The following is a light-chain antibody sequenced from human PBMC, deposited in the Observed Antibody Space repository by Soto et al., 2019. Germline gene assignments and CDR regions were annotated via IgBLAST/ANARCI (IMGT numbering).Light chain of an antibody. CDR1: QSVSSSY. CDR3: QQYGSSPPYT. J-gene: IGKJ2*01. Sequence: EIVLTQSPGTLSLSPGERATLSCRASQSVSSSYLAWYQQKPGQAPRLLIYGASSRATGIPDRFSGSVSGTDFTLTLSRLEPDDFAVYYCQQYGSSPPYTFGQGTKLEIK. V-gene: IGKV3-20*01. CDR2: GAS.